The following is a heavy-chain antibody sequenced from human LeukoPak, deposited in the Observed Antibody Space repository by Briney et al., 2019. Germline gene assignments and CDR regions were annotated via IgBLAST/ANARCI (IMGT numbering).Heavy chain of an antibody. D-gene: IGHD3-22*01. V-gene: IGHV3-23*01. CDR3: AKVKWDSSGYFDC. J-gene: IGHJ4*02. CDR2: ISGSDRST. CDR1: GFTFSTYA. Sequence: GGSLRLSCAASGFTFSTYAMSWVRQAPGKGLEWVSGISGSDRSTYYADSVKGRFTISRDNSKNTVYLQMNSLRAEDTAIYYCAKVKWDSSGYFDCWGQGTLVTVSS.